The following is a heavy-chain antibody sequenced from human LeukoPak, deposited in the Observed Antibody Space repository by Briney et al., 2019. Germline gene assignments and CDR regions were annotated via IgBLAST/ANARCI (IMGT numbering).Heavy chain of an antibody. J-gene: IGHJ5*02. D-gene: IGHD6-13*01. CDR1: GGSISSYY. V-gene: IGHV4-59*01. CDR3: AKEAPIAAAGTDNWFDP. CDR2: IYYSGST. Sequence: SETLSLTCTVSGGSISSYYWSWIRQPPGKGLEWIGYIYYSGSTNYNPSLKSRVTISVDTSKNQFSLKLSSVTAADTAVYYCAKEAPIAAAGTDNWFDPWGQGTLVTVSS.